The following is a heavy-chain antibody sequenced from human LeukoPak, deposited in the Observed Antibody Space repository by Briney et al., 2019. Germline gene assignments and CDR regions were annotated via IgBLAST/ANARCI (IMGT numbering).Heavy chain of an antibody. J-gene: IGHJ5*02. CDR2: IYYSGST. D-gene: IGHD6-19*01. CDR1: GGSISSSSYY. Sequence: SETLSLTCTVSGGSISSSSYYWGWIRQPPGKGLEWIGSIYYSGSTYYNPSLKSRVTISVDTSKNQFSLKLSSVTAADTAVYYCARYSSGWHMFDPWGQGTLVTVSS. V-gene: IGHV4-39*07. CDR3: ARYSSGWHMFDP.